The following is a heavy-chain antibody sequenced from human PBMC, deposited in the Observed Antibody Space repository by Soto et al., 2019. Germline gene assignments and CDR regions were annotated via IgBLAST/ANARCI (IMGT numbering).Heavy chain of an antibody. Sequence: SETLSLTCTVSGGSISGYYWSWIRQPPGKGLEWIGDVYYSGGAKYNPSVKRRVSISVDTSKNQFSLNLSSVTAADTAVYYCTRDGDGRMTTNPYYYYGMDVWGPGITVTVSS. CDR2: VYYSGGA. CDR3: TRDGDGRMTTNPYYYYGMDV. J-gene: IGHJ6*02. D-gene: IGHD2-21*02. CDR1: GGSISGYY. V-gene: IGHV4-59*01.